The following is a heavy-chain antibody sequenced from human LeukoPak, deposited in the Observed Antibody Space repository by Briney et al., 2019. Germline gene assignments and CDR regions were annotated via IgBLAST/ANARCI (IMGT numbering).Heavy chain of an antibody. V-gene: IGHV3-7*01. Sequence: GGSLRLSCAASGFTFSTYWMSWVRQAPGKGLEWVATIRQDGSEKHYVDSVKGRFPISRDNAKNPLYLQMNSLTVEDTAVYYCVRGCGRASCPYFFDSWGQGTLVTVS. CDR3: VRGCGRASCPYFFDS. CDR2: IRQDGSEK. J-gene: IGHJ4*02. CDR1: GFTFSTYW. D-gene: IGHD2-2*01.